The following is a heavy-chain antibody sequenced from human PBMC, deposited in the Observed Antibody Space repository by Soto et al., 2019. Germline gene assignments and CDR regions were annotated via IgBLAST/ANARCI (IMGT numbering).Heavy chain of an antibody. J-gene: IGHJ4*02. D-gene: IGHD6-13*01. Sequence: EVQLVEFGGGLVQPGGSLRVSCAASGFTFSSYSMNWVRQAPGKGLEWVSYISSSSSTIYYADSVKGRFTISGDNAKNSLYLQMNSLRDEDTAVYYCARDEYSSSWPAFDYWGQGTLVTVSS. CDR2: ISSSSSTI. CDR1: GFTFSSYS. CDR3: ARDEYSSSWPAFDY. V-gene: IGHV3-48*02.